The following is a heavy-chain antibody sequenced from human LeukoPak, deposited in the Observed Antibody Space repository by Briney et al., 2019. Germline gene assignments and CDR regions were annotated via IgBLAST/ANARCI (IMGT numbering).Heavy chain of an antibody. D-gene: IGHD6-13*01. CDR3: ARESRTGAAVTGAFDI. V-gene: IGHV3-23*01. CDR1: GFTFSSYA. CDR2: ISGSDGST. J-gene: IGHJ3*02. Sequence: GGSLRLSCAASGFTFSSYAMSWVREAPGKGLEWVSAISGSDGSTYYADSVKGRFTISRDNSKNTLYLQMNSLRAEDTAVYYCARESRTGAAVTGAFDIWGQGTMVTVSS.